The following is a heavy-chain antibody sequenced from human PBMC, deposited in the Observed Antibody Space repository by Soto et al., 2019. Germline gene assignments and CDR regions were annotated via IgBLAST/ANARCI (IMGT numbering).Heavy chain of an antibody. J-gene: IGHJ3*02. CDR2: IIPIFTTT. CDR3: AREVAADGTFREDVFDI. Sequence: QVQLVQSGAEVKKPGSSVKVSCKASGGTFSNHAINWVRQAPGQGLEWMGRIIPIFTTTDYAQRFQGRVTLTADXSXIXXYMELSSLKHDDTAVYYCAREVAADGTFREDVFDIWGQGTMVTVSS. D-gene: IGHD6-13*01. CDR1: GGTFSNHA. V-gene: IGHV1-69*12.